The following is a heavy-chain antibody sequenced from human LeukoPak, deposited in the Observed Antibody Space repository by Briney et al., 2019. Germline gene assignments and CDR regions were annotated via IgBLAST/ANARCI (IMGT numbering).Heavy chain of an antibody. CDR2: IYYSGST. CDR1: GGSISSNSYY. J-gene: IGHJ4*03. D-gene: IGHD6-19*01. V-gene: IGHV4-39*02. Sequence: SETLSLTCAVSGGSISSNSYYWGWIRQPPGKGLEWIGSIYYSGSTYYNPSLKSRVTISVDTSNNQFSLRLNSVTAADTALYYCARETEKQWQYWGQGTVVTVSS. CDR3: ARETEKQWQY.